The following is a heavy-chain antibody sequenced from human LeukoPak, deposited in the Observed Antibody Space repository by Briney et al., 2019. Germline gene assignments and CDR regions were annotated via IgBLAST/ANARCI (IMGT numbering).Heavy chain of an antibody. J-gene: IGHJ6*02. V-gene: IGHV4-30-4*01. D-gene: IGHD3-16*01. CDR1: GGSISSGDYY. CDR2: IYYSGST. Sequence: SETLSLTCTVSGGSISSGDYYWRWIRQPPGKGLEWIGYIYYSGSTYYNPSLKSRVTISVDTSKNQFSLKLSSVTAADTAVYYCARVGLDYYGMDVWGQGTTVTVSS. CDR3: ARVGLDYYGMDV.